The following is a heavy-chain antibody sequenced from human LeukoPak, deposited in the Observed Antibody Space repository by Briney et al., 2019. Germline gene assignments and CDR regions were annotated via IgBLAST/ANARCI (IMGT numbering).Heavy chain of an antibody. J-gene: IGHJ4*02. CDR3: ARGVEPLAANTLAY. Sequence: GGSLRLSCAASGFTVITNGMTWVRQAPGKGLEWVSVLYSDGNTKYADSVQGRFTISRDHSKNTLYLEMNSLSADDTAVYYCARGVEPLAANTLAYWGQGTLVTVSS. CDR1: GFTVITNG. CDR2: LYSDGNT. D-gene: IGHD1-14*01. V-gene: IGHV3-53*01.